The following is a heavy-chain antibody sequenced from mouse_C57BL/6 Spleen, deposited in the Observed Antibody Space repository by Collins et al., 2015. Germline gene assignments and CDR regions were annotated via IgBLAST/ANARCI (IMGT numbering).Heavy chain of an antibody. D-gene: IGHD1-1*01. J-gene: IGHJ4*01. CDR2: INPNNGGT. Sequence: HGKSLEWIGDINPNNGGTSYNQKFKGKATLTVDKSSSTAYMELRSLTSEDSAVYYCASGGTTVKASGYYAMDYWGQGTSVTVSS. CDR3: ASGGTTVKASGYYAMDY. V-gene: IGHV1-26*01.